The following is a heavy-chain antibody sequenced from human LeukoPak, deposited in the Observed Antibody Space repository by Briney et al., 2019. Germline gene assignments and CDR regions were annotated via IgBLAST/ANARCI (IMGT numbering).Heavy chain of an antibody. V-gene: IGHV4-34*01. D-gene: IGHD1-26*01. CDR3: ARDLNPYSGSYYGFDI. Sequence: SETLSLTCVVYGGSFSGYYWSWIRQPPGKGLEWIGEIDHNGSTNYIPSLKSRVTISVDTSKNQFSLKLSSVTAADTAVYYCARDLNPYSGSYYGFDIWGQGTMVTVSS. CDR1: GGSFSGYY. CDR2: IDHNGST. J-gene: IGHJ3*02.